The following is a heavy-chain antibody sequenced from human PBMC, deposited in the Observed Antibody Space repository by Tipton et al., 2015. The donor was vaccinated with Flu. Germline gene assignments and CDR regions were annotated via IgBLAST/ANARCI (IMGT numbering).Heavy chain of an antibody. CDR1: GGSISSGSYY. CDR2: IYTSGST. D-gene: IGHD1-26*01. V-gene: IGHV4-61*02. Sequence: TLSLTCTVSGGSISSGSYYWCWIRQPAGKGLEWNGRIYTSGSTNYNPSLKSRVTISVDTSKNQFSLKLSSVTAADTAVYYCASSIVGATTPPLAFDYWGQGTLVTVSS. CDR3: ASSIVGATTPPLAFDY. J-gene: IGHJ4*02.